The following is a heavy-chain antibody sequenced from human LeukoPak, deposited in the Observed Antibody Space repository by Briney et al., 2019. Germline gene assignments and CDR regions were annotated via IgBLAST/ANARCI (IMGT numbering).Heavy chain of an antibody. D-gene: IGHD2-2*01. CDR1: GGTFSSYT. J-gene: IGHJ4*02. V-gene: IGHV1-69*02. CDR3: ARVEVDCSSTSCSERDWFDY. Sequence: SVKVFCKASGGTFSSYTISGVRQAPAQGLEWMGRILPILGIANYAQTLRGRVPDTADNSTSTAHMELSSLRAEDTAVYYCARVEVDCSSTSCSERDWFDYWGQGTLVTVSS. CDR2: ILPILGIA.